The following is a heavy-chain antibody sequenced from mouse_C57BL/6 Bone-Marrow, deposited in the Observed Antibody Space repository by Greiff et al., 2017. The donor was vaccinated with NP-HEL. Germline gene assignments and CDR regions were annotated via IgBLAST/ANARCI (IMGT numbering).Heavy chain of an antibody. CDR1: GFSLTSYG. CDR3: AKKKSLVYYYAMDY. D-gene: IGHD1-1*02. V-gene: IGHV2-5*01. J-gene: IGHJ4*01. CDR2: IWRGGST. Sequence: QVQLKESGPGLVQPSQSLSITCTVSGFSLTSYGVHWVRQSPGKGLEWLGVIWRGGSTDYNAAFMSRLSITKDNSKSQVFFKMNSLQADDTAIYYCAKKKSLVYYYAMDYWGQGTSVTVSS.